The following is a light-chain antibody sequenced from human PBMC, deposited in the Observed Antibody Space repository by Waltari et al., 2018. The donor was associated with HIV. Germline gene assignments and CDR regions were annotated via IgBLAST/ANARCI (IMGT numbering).Light chain of an antibody. J-gene: IGLJ2*01. CDR3: QVWDIITDEVI. CDR2: ADD. CDR1: HIGFKR. Sequence: SYVLPQSPSVPVAPGQTAILPARGTHIGFKRVHWFLQRPGQAPVLILFADDHRPSGIPERFSGSNSGDTATLSISRVEAGDEADYFCQVWDIITDEVIFGGGTKMTVL. V-gene: IGLV3-21*02.